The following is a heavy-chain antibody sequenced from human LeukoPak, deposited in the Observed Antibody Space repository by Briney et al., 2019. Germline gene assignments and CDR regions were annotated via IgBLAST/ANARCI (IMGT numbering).Heavy chain of an antibody. CDR3: ARDPRTEDGYNLRGFDY. CDR2: ISAYNGNT. Sequence: ASVKVSCKTSGYTFTNYGINWVRQAPGQGLEWMGWISAYNGNTNYAQRFQGRGTMTTDTSTSTAYMDLRRLRSDDTAVYYCARDPRTEDGYNLRGFDYWGQGTLVTVSS. J-gene: IGHJ4*02. V-gene: IGHV1-18*01. CDR1: GYTFTNYG. D-gene: IGHD5-24*01.